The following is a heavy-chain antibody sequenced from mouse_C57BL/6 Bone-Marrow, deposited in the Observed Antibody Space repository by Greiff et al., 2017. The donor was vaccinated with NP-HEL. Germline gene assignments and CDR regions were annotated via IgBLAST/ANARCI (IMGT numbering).Heavy chain of an antibody. CDR2: IYPGDGDT. CDR1: GYAFSSSW. CDR3: ARSITTVVARLDY. Sequence: QVQLQQSGPELVKPGASVKISCKASGYAFSSSWLNWVKQRPGKGLEWIGRIYPGDGDTNYNGKFKGKATLTADKSSSTAYMQLSSLTSEDSAVYFCARSITTVVARLDYWGQGTTLTVSS. V-gene: IGHV1-82*01. J-gene: IGHJ2*01. D-gene: IGHD1-1*01.